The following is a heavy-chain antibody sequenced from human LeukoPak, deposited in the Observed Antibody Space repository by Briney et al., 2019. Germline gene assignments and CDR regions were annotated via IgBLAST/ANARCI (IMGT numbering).Heavy chain of an antibody. CDR2: IYYSGST. CDR1: GGSVSSGSYY. D-gene: IGHD2-2*03. CDR3: ARGPYGYCSSTSCYFWYFDL. V-gene: IGHV4-61*01. Sequence: KPSETLSLICTVSGGSVSSGSYYWSWIRQPPGKGLEWIGYIYYSGSTNYNPSLKSRVTISVDTSKNQFSLKLSSVTAADTAVYYCARGPYGYCSSTSCYFWYFDLWGRGTLVTVSS. J-gene: IGHJ2*01.